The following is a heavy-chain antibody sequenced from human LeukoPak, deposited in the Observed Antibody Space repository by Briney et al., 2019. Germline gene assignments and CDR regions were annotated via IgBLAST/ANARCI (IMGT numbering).Heavy chain of an antibody. J-gene: IGHJ4*02. D-gene: IGHD3-22*01. CDR2: INHSGST. V-gene: IGHV4-34*01. CDR1: GGSFSGYY. Sequence: SETLSLTCAVYGGSFSGYYWSWIRQPPGKGLEWIGEINHSGSTNYNPSLKSRVTISVDTSKNQFSLKLSSVTAADTAVYCCARGKYYYDSSGYYELSHWGQGTLVTVSS. CDR3: ARGKYYYDSSGYYELSH.